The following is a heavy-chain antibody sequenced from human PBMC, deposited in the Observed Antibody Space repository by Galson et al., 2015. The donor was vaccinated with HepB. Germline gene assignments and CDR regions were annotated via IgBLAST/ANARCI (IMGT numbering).Heavy chain of an antibody. D-gene: IGHD5-18*01. CDR1: GFTFRTYN. CDR3: ARGMGYSYGYFDF. CDR2: IWYDGSNK. V-gene: IGHV3-33*01. J-gene: IGHJ4*02. Sequence: CAASGFTFRTYNIHWVRQAPGKGLEWVAAIWYDGSNKYYADSVRGRFTISRDNSNNTVHVQMNSLRAEDTGLYFCARGMGYSYGYFDFWGQGALVTVSS.